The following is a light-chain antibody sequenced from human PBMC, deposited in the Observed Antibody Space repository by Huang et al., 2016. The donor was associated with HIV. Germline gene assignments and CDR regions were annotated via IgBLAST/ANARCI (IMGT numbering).Light chain of an antibody. V-gene: IGKV3-11*01. Sequence: EIVLTQYPATLSLSPGERATLSCRASQSVSSYLSWYQQKPGQAPRLLIYDASNRATGSQDRFSGSGSGTDFTLTISSLEPEDFAVYYCQQRSNCYTFGQGTKLEIK. CDR1: QSVSSY. CDR3: QQRSNCYT. J-gene: IGKJ2*01. CDR2: DAS.